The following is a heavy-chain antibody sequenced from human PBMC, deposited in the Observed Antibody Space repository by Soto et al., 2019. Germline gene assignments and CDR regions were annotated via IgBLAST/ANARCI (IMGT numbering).Heavy chain of an antibody. Sequence: QLQLQESGPGLVKPSETLSLTCTVSGGSISISSYYSGWIRQPPGKGLEWIGSIYYSGSNYYNPSLKSRVTISVDTSKNQFYLKLSSVTAADTAVYYCASLSGGMIDFADSWGQGTLVTVSS. D-gene: IGHD2-21*01. CDR3: ASLSGGMIDFADS. V-gene: IGHV4-39*01. J-gene: IGHJ4*02. CDR1: GGSISISSYY. CDR2: IYYSGSN.